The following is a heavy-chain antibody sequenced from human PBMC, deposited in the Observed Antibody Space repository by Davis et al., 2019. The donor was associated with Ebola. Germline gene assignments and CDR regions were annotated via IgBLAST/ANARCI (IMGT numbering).Heavy chain of an antibody. V-gene: IGHV3-74*01. CDR3: AREMATTNDAFDI. CDR1: GFTFSDYW. D-gene: IGHD5-24*01. CDR2: ISSDGSSI. J-gene: IGHJ3*02. Sequence: HTGGSLRLSCAASGFTFSDYWMHWVRQAPGKGLVWVSRISSDGSSISYADSVKGRFTISRDNAKNTLYLQKNSLRVEDTAVYYCAREMATTNDAFDIWGQGTMVSVSS.